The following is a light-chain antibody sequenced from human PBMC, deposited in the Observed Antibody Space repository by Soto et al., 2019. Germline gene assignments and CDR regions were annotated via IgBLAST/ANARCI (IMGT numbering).Light chain of an antibody. Sequence: QTVVTQEPSFSVSPGGTVTLTCGLSSGSVSTIYYTSWYQQTPGQAPRTLIYSTSTRSSGVPDRFSGSILENKAALTITGAQADDESDYYCVLYMGSGISVFGTGTKLTVL. CDR3: VLYMGSGISV. CDR1: SGSVSTIYY. J-gene: IGLJ1*01. V-gene: IGLV8-61*01. CDR2: STS.